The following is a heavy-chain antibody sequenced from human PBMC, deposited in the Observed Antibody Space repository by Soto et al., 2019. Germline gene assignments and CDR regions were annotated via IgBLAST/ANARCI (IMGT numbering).Heavy chain of an antibody. J-gene: IGHJ4*02. CDR2: IFYDGRT. CDR3: AREERSGYYGADY. D-gene: IGHD3-3*01. Sequence: QVQLQETGPGLVKPSQTLSLTCTVSGYSISSGGYYWSWIRQFPGRGLEWIGYIFYDGRTGYNPSLKSRISISVDSSKNQFSLRLSSVTAAHTAVYFCAREERSGYYGADYWGQGTLVTVSS. CDR1: GYSISSGGYY. V-gene: IGHV4-31*03.